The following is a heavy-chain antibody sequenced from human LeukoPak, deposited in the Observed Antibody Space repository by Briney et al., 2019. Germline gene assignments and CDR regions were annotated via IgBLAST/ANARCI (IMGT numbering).Heavy chain of an antibody. CDR1: GFTFSSYA. D-gene: IGHD6-19*01. J-gene: IGHJ5*02. Sequence: PGGSLRLSCAASGFTFSSYAMHWVRQAPGKGLEWVSVISYDGSNKYYADSVKGRFTISRDNFKNTLYVQMNSLRAEDTAVYYCARVGGSSGWNLGWFDPWGQGTLVTVSS. CDR2: ISYDGSNK. V-gene: IGHV3-30-3*01. CDR3: ARVGGSSGWNLGWFDP.